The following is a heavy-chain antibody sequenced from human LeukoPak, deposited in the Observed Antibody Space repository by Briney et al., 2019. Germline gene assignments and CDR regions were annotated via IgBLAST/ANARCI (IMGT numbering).Heavy chain of an antibody. CDR1: GFTPTSHA. D-gene: IGHD6-13*01. J-gene: IGHJ4*02. V-gene: IGHV3-23*01. CDR2: ISGSGYST. Sequence: GESLRPSCAASGFTPTSHAMTTVRQAPGKGLGWVASISGSGYSTYYADSVKGRFTISTDNSKNTVFLHMNSPRAEDTAVYYCAEATKSSSWNLCFDLWGQGTLVTVSS. CDR3: AEATKSSSWNLCFDL.